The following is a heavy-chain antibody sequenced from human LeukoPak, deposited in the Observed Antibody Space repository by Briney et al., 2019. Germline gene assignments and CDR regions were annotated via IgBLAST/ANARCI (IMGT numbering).Heavy chain of an antibody. J-gene: IGHJ4*02. D-gene: IGHD1-1*01. Sequence: GGSLRLSCAASGFTFSRHAMSWVRQVPGKGLEWIAYISNTGSYIYYADSVKGRFTISRDNAESSLYLQMSSLRADDSAVYFCARGKQLGTFDYWGQGILVTVSS. CDR2: ISNTGSYI. CDR3: ARGKQLGTFDY. V-gene: IGHV3-21*06. CDR1: GFTFSRHA.